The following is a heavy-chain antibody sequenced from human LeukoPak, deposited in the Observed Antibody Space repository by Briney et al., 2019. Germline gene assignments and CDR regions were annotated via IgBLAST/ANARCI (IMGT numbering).Heavy chain of an antibody. J-gene: IGHJ4*02. Sequence: PGGSLRLSCAASGFTFSSSSISWVRQAPGKGLEWVSAISGSGGSTYYTDSVKGRLTISRDNSKNTLYLQMNSLRAEDTAIYYCAREGPRGNSQFDYWGQGTLVTVSS. D-gene: IGHD2/OR15-2a*01. CDR3: AREGPRGNSQFDY. V-gene: IGHV3-23*01. CDR1: GFTFSSSS. CDR2: ISGSGGST.